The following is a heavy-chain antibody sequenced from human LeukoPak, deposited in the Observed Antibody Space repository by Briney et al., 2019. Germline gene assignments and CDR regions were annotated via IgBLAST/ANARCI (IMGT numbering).Heavy chain of an antibody. J-gene: IGHJ4*02. D-gene: IGHD3-22*01. CDR3: ARGQYDSGGYHYGIRAFYFDY. Sequence: PSETLSLTCAVYGGSFSGYYWTWLRQAPGKGLEWIGEINHRGRTNYSPSLTGRVTISVDTSMNQFSLQLRSVTAADTALYYCARGQYDSGGYHYGIRAFYFDYWGQGILVTVSS. CDR1: GGSFSGYY. V-gene: IGHV4-34*01. CDR2: INHRGRT.